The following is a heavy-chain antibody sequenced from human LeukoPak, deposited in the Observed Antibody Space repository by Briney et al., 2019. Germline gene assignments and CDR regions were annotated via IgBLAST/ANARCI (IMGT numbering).Heavy chain of an antibody. CDR2: ISGSGPST. CDR1: GFTFQNYD. J-gene: IGHJ4*02. Sequence: GGSLRLSCAASGFTFQNYDMSWVRQAPGKGLEWASSISGSGPSTDYADSVKGRFTISRDKSKNTLYLQMNSLRAEDTAVYYCARLPTFYYDSSHYHYDYWGQGTLVTVSS. D-gene: IGHD3-22*01. CDR3: ARLPTFYYDSSHYHYDY. V-gene: IGHV3-23*01.